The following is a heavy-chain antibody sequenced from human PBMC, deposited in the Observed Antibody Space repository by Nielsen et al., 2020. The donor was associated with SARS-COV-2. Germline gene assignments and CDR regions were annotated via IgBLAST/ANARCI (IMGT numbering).Heavy chain of an antibody. V-gene: IGHV7-4-1*02. CDR1: GYTFTSYA. CDR3: ARDLSGAVAVPGGLDY. CDR2: INTNTGNP. J-gene: IGHJ4*02. Sequence: ASVKVSCKASGYTFTSYAMNWVRQAPGQGLEWMGWINTNTGNPTYAPGFTGRFVFSLDTSVSTAYLQISSLKAEDTAVYYCARDLSGAVAVPGGLDYWGQGTLVTVSS. D-gene: IGHD6-19*01.